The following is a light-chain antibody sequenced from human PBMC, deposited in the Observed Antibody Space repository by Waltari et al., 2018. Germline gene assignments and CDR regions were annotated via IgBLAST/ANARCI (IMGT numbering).Light chain of an antibody. CDR1: QSISNW. CDR2: KSS. J-gene: IGKJ4*01. Sequence: DIQMTQSPSTLSASVGDRVNISCRASQSISNWLAWYQQRPGKAPKLLVYKSSTLESGVPSRFSGSGSGTEFTLTISSLQPEDFATYYCQQYNSYSLLSFGGGTKVEIK. CDR3: QQYNSYSLLS. V-gene: IGKV1-5*03.